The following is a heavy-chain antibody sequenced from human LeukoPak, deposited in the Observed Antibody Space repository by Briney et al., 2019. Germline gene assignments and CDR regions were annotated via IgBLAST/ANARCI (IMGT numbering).Heavy chain of an antibody. CDR1: GFTFTNFA. CDR3: ARDPTMVRGVMNYFDY. V-gene: IGHV3-33*08. J-gene: IGHJ4*02. Sequence: PGGSLRLSCAASGFTFTNFAMNWVRQAPGKGLEWVAVIWYDGSNKYYADSVKGRFTISRDNSKNTLYLQMNSLRAEDTAVYYCARDPTMVRGVMNYFDYWGQGTLVTVSS. D-gene: IGHD3-10*01. CDR2: IWYDGSNK.